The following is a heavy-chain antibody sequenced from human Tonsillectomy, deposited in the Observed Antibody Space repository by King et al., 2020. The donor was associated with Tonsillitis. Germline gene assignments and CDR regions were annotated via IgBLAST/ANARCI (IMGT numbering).Heavy chain of an antibody. CDR3: VRGRVNGINGVPVPGTYFDY. V-gene: IGHV5-51*03. J-gene: IGHJ4*02. CDR2: IYPDDSDT. D-gene: IGHD2-8*01. CDR1: GYIFINFW. Sequence: QLVQSGAEGKKPGQSLKISCQGSGYIFINFWIGWVRQMPGRGLEWMGIIYPDDSDTRYSPSFRGQVTISVDKSNSTAYLQWTSLKASDTAMYYCVRGRVNGINGVPVPGTYFDYWGQGTPVTVSS.